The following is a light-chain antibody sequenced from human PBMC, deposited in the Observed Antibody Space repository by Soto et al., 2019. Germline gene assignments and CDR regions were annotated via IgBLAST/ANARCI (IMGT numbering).Light chain of an antibody. CDR2: SNT. Sequence: QSVLTQPPSVSGAPGQRVTISCTGSSSDIGAGYDVHWYRQLPGTAPKLLIYSNTNRPSGVPDRFSASKSGTSASLATAGLQAEDEANYYCQSYDSSLTVYYVFGTGTKVTVL. V-gene: IGLV1-40*01. J-gene: IGLJ1*01. CDR1: SSDIGAGYD. CDR3: QSYDSSLTVYYV.